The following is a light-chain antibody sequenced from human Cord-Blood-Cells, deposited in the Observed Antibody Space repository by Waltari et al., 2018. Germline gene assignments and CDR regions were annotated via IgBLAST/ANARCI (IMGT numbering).Light chain of an antibody. V-gene: IGLV2-8*01. CDR1: SSDVGGYNY. CDR3: SSYAGSNNFV. CDR2: EVS. Sequence: QSALTQPPSASGSPGQSVTISCTGTSSDVGGYNYVSCYQQHPGKAPKLMIYEVSKLPSGVPDRFSVSKSGNTASLTVSGLQAEDEADYYCSSYAGSNNFVFGTGTKVTVL. J-gene: IGLJ1*01.